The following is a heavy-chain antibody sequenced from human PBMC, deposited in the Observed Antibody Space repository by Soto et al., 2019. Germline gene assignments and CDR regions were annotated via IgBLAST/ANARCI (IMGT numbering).Heavy chain of an antibody. D-gene: IGHD2-21*02. Sequence: QAQLVQSGAEVKEPGASVKVSCKASGYTFTGYGITWVRQAPGQGLVWMGWASPLSATTNYAPKFQGRVTMTTDTTTNMAYVELRGLRSDDTAVYYCARGGTAEADFWGQGTLVTVSS. V-gene: IGHV1-18*01. CDR1: GYTFTGYG. J-gene: IGHJ4*02. CDR3: ARGGTAEADF. CDR2: ASPLSATT.